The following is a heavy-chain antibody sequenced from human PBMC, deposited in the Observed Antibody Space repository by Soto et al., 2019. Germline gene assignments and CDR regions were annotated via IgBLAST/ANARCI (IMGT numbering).Heavy chain of an antibody. J-gene: IGHJ6*02. CDR3: ARVRATGFSLFYYGMDV. V-gene: IGHV3-23*01. Sequence: SLRLSCVASGFPFTTHALAWVRQAPGKGLDWVSSINPTGGRAYYADSVEGRFAISRDNSENTLYLHMNDLRGDDTAIYYCARVRATGFSLFYYGMDVWGQGTSVTVSS. CDR2: INPTGGRA. CDR1: GFPFTTHA. D-gene: IGHD1-26*01.